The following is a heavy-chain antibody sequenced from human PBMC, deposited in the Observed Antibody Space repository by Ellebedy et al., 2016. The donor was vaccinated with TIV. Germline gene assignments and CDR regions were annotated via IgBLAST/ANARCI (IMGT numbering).Heavy chain of an antibody. V-gene: IGHV3-21*05. CDR3: ARDYYGSGSYSSD. CDR1: GFTFSSYA. Sequence: GESLKISCAASGFTFSSYAMSWVRQAQGKGLEWISYISSSTTYTNYADSVKGRVTISRDNAKNSLYLRMNSLRAEDTAVYYCARDYYGSGSYSSDWGQGTLVTVSS. J-gene: IGHJ4*02. CDR2: ISSSTTYT. D-gene: IGHD3-10*01.